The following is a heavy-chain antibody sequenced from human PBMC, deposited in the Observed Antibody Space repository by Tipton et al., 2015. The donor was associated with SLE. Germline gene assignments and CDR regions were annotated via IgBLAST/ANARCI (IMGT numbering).Heavy chain of an antibody. V-gene: IGHV4-61*08. CDR3: ARSGSGSYSLDY. D-gene: IGHD1-26*01. Sequence: TLSLTCTVSGGSISSGGYFWSWIRQPPGKGLEWTGYIYYSGSTNYNPSLKSRVTISVDTSKNQFSLKLSSVTAADTAVYYCARSGSGSYSLDYWGQGTLVTVSS. CDR2: IYYSGST. CDR1: GGSISSGGYF. J-gene: IGHJ4*02.